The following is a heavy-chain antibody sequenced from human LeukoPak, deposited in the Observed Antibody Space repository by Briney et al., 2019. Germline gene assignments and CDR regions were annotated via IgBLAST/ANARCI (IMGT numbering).Heavy chain of an antibody. CDR1: GFTFSSYS. V-gene: IGHV3-21*01. J-gene: IGHJ4*02. CDR3: ARAGLWLGPYLDY. D-gene: IGHD5-18*01. CDR2: ISSSSSYI. Sequence: GGSLRLSCAASGFTFSSYSMNWVRQAPGKGLEWVSSISSSSSYIYYADSVKGRFTISRDNAKNSLYLQMNSLRAEDTAVYYCARAGLWLGPYLDYWGQGTLVTVSS.